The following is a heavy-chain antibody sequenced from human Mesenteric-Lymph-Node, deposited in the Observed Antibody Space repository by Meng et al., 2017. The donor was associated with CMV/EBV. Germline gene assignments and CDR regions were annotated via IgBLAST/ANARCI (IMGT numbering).Heavy chain of an antibody. CDR3: ARGAYWSKSSVYRHFDY. CDR2: INPNSGAT. CDR1: GDTLSGYY. J-gene: IGHJ4*02. Sequence: ASVKVSCKASGDTLSGYYMHWVRQAPGQGLEWIGYINPNSGATDCAQKFQGRVTMTKDTSINTVYMELTNLRSDDAAVYYCARGAYWSKSSVYRHFDYWGQGSLVTVSS. D-gene: IGHD3-22*01. V-gene: IGHV1-2*02.